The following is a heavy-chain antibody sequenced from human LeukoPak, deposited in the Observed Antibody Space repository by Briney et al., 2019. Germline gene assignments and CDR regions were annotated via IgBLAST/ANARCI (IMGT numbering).Heavy chain of an antibody. Sequence: PGGSLRLSCTASGFIFSDYAMSWVRQAPGKGLEWVSSISSSSSYIFYADSVKGRFTISRDNAKNSLYLQMNSLRAEDTALYYCARVGYSYGCDYWGQGTLVTASS. CDR1: GFIFSDYA. D-gene: IGHD5-18*01. CDR2: ISSSSSYI. CDR3: ARVGYSYGCDY. J-gene: IGHJ4*02. V-gene: IGHV3-21*01.